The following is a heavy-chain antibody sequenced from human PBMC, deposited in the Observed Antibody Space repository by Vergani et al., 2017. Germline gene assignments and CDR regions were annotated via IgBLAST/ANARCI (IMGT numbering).Heavy chain of an antibody. D-gene: IGHD5-12*01. CDR3: TRQPQEGASGPPSVPT. V-gene: IGHV4-38-2*01. Sequence: QVQLQESGPGVVKPSQTLSLTCAVSGGSIRNGYYWGWIRQPPGKGLEWIGSIYHSGSTHYNPSLKSRVTISVDTSKNDFSLKVTSVTAADTAVYYCTRQPQEGASGPPSVPTWGQGISVIVSS. CDR2: IYHSGST. J-gene: IGHJ4*02. CDR1: GGSIRNGYY.